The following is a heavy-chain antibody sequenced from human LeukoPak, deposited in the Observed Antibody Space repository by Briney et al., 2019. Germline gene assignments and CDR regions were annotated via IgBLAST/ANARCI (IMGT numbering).Heavy chain of an antibody. J-gene: IGHJ5*02. CDR3: ARENAVVVPAAILWFDP. Sequence: SVKVSCKASGGTFSSYAISWVRQAPGQGLEWMGGIIPIFGTANYAQKFQGRVTITTYESTSTAYMELSSLRSEDTAVYYCARENAVVVPAAILWFDPWGQGTLVTVSS. CDR2: IIPIFGTA. CDR1: GGTFSSYA. V-gene: IGHV1-69*05. D-gene: IGHD2-2*02.